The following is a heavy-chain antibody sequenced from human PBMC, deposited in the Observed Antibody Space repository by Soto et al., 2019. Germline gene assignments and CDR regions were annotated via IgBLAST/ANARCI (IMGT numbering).Heavy chain of an antibody. D-gene: IGHD2-2*02. J-gene: IGHJ5*02. Sequence: QLQLQESGPGLVKPSETLSLTCTVSGGSISSSSYYWGWIRQPPGKGLEWIGSIYYSGSTYYNPSLKSRVTVSVDTSKNQFTLNLSSVTVADTAVYYCARLIVFVPAAISFDPRGERTLITVST. CDR3: ARLIVFVPAAISFDP. CDR1: GGSISSSSYY. CDR2: IYYSGST. V-gene: IGHV4-39*01.